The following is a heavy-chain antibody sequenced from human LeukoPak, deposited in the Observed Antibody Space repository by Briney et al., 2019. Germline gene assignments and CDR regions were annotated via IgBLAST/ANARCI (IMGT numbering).Heavy chain of an antibody. CDR3: AKHGVAGRNFDY. J-gene: IGHJ4*02. CDR1: GFTFSDYY. V-gene: IGHV3-23*01. CDR2: INDNGGST. Sequence: GGSLRLSCAASGFTFSDYYMSWIRQAPGKGLEWVSSINDNGGSTYYADSVKGRFTISRDNSKNTLYLQTNSLRAEDTAVYYCAKHGVAGRNFDYWGQGTLVTVSS. D-gene: IGHD6-19*01.